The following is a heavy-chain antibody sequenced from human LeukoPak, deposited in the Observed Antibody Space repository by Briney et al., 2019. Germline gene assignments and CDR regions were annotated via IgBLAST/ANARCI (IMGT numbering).Heavy chain of an antibody. CDR2: IYYSGST. J-gene: IGHJ4*02. Sequence: SETLSLTCTVSGGSISSYYWSWIRQPPGKGLEWIGYIYYSGSTNYNPSLKSRVTISVDTSKNEFSLKLSSVTAADTAVYYCARGPSTYYYDSSGYYYPRWGQGTLVTVSS. V-gene: IGHV4-59*01. CDR1: GGSISSYY. D-gene: IGHD3-22*01. CDR3: ARGPSTYYYDSSGYYYPR.